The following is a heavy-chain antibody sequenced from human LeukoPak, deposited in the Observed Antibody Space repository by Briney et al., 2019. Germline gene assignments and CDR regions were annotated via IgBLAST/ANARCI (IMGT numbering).Heavy chain of an antibody. J-gene: IGHJ5*02. Sequence: HVASVKVSCKASGYTFTGYYMHWVRQAPGQGLEWMGWINPNSGGTNYAQKFQGRVTMTRDTSISTAYMELSRLRSDDTAVYYCARESPDDIVVVPAAPGDPWGQGTLVTVSS. D-gene: IGHD2-2*01. CDR3: ARESPDDIVVVPAAPGDP. V-gene: IGHV1-2*02. CDR1: GYTFTGYY. CDR2: INPNSGGT.